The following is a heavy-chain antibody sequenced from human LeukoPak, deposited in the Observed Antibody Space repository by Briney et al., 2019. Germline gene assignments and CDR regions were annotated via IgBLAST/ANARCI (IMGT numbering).Heavy chain of an antibody. J-gene: IGHJ3*02. V-gene: IGHV4-59*08. D-gene: IGHD6-13*01. CDR1: GGSISSYY. CDR3: ARRSIAAAGPAGVDAFDI. CDR2: IYYSGST. Sequence: PSETLSLTCTVSGGSISSYYWSWIRQPPGKGLEWIGYIYYSGSTNYNPSLKSRVTISVDTSKNQFSLKLSSVTAADTAVYYCARRSIAAAGPAGVDAFDIWGQGTMVTVSS.